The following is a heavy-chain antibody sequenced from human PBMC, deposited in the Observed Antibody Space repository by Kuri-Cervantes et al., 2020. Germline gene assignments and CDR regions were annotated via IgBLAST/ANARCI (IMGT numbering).Heavy chain of an antibody. V-gene: IGHV4-39*02. CDR3: ARDHYDFFYGMDV. CDR1: GGSISSNSHY. Sequence: SETLSLTCTVSGGSISSNSHYWGWIRQPPGKGLEWIGSLYYSGTTYYNPSLKSRVTISVDTSKNQFSLKLSSVTAADTAVYYCARDHYDFFYGMDVWGQGTTVTVSS. D-gene: IGHD3-3*01. CDR2: LYYSGTT. J-gene: IGHJ6*02.